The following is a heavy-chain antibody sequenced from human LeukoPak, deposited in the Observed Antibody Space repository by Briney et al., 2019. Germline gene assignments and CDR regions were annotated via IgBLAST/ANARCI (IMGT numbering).Heavy chain of an antibody. CDR1: GFTFSNYW. V-gene: IGHV3-74*01. CDR3: TYGSGSEGYMDV. D-gene: IGHD3-10*01. J-gene: IGHJ6*03. Sequence: GGSLRRSCAASGFTFSNYWMHWVRQAPGKGLVWVSFISSDGSNTNYADSVKGRFTISRDNAKKMLYLQMNSLRAEDTAVYYCTYGSGSEGYMDVWGKGTTVTVSS. CDR2: ISSDGSNT.